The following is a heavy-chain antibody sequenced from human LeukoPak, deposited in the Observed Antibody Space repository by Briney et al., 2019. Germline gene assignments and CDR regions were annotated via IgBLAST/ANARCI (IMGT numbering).Heavy chain of an antibody. CDR3: ARGSGDLDY. CDR2: IKQDGSEK. V-gene: IGHV3-7*01. J-gene: IGHJ4*02. D-gene: IGHD4-17*01. CDR1: GFIFSSYW. Sequence: PGGSLRLSCAASGFIFSSYWMSWVRQAPGKGLEWVANIKQDGSEKYYVDSVKGRFTISRDNAKNSLYLQMNSLRAEDTAVYYCARGSGDLDYWGQGTLVTVSS.